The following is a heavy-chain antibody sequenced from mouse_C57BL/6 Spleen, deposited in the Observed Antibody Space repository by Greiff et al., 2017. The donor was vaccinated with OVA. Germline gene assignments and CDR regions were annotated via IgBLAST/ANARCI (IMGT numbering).Heavy chain of an antibody. Sequence: EVQVVESGGGLVKPGGSLKLSCAASGFTFSSYAMSWVRQTPEKRLEWVATISDGGSSTYYPDNVKGRFTISRDNAKNNLYLQMSHLKAEDTAMYYCARAPVRPSWFADWGQGTLVTVSA. CDR3: ARAPVRPSWFAD. J-gene: IGHJ3*01. V-gene: IGHV5-4*01. CDR1: GFTFSSYA. D-gene: IGHD2-12*01. CDR2: ISDGGSST.